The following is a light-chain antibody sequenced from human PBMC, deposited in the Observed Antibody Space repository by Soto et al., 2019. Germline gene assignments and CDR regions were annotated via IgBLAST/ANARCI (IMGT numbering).Light chain of an antibody. CDR2: EVS. V-gene: IGLV2-14*01. Sequence: QSALTQPASVSGSPGQSITISCTGTSSDISIYNYVSWYQQHPGKAPKLIIYEVSNRPSGISNRFSGAKSGNTASLTISRLQVEDEADYYCCSYTSSTNYVFGAGTKLTVL. CDR3: CSYTSSTNYV. CDR1: SSDISIYNY. J-gene: IGLJ1*01.